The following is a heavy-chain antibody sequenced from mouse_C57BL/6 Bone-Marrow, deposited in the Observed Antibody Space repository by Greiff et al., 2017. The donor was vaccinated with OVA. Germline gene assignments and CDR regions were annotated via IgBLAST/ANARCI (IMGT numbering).Heavy chain of an antibody. Sequence: VQLQQPGAELVKPGASVKLSCKASGYTFTSYWMHWVKQRPGQGLEWIGMIHPNSGSTNYNEKFKSKATLTVDKSSSTAYMQLSSLTSEYAAVYYCAKDDYYGGMYYFDYWGQGTTLTVSS. D-gene: IGHD1-1*01. J-gene: IGHJ2*01. CDR3: AKDDYYGGMYYFDY. V-gene: IGHV1-64*01. CDR2: IHPNSGST. CDR1: GYTFTSYW.